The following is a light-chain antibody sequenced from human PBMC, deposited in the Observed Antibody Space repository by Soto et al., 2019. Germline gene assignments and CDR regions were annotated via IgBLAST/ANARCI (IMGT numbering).Light chain of an antibody. CDR3: QQRSNWPPT. V-gene: IGKV3-11*01. Sequence: EIVMTQSPATLSVSPGERATLSCRASQSVSSNLAWYQQKPGQAPRLLIYQTSSRATGIPDRFSGSGSGTDFTLTISSLEPEDFAVYYCQQRSNWPPTFGQGTKVDIK. J-gene: IGKJ1*01. CDR1: QSVSSN. CDR2: QTS.